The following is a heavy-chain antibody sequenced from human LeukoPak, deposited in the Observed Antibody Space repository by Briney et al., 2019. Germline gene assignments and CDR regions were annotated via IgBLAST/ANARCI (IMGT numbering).Heavy chain of an antibody. V-gene: IGHV1-8*01. CDR3: ASSPSGSYYQFDY. J-gene: IGHJ4*02. CDR1: GYTFTSYD. D-gene: IGHD1-26*01. CDR2: MNPNSGNT. Sequence: ASVKVSCKASGYTFTSYDINWVRQATGRGLEWMGWMNPNSGNTGYAQKFQGRVTMTRNTSMSTAYMELSSLRSEDTAVYYCASSPSGSYYQFDYWGQGTLVTVSS.